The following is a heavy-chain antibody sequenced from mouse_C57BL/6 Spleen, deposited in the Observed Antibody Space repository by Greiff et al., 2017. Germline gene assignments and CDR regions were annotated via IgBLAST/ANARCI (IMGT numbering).Heavy chain of an antibody. D-gene: IGHD1-1*01. CDR3: ARYGSSHAMDY. J-gene: IGHJ4*01. V-gene: IGHV5-17*01. CDR2: ISSGSSTI. Sequence: EVKVVESGGGLVKPGGSLKLSCAASGFTFSDYGMHWVRQAPEKGLEWVAYISSGSSTIYYADTVKGRFPISRDNAKNTLFLQMTSLRSEDTAMYYCARYGSSHAMDYWGQGTSVTVSS. CDR1: GFTFSDYG.